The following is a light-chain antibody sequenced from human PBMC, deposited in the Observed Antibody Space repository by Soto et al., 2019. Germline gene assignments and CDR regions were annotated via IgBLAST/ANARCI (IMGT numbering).Light chain of an antibody. J-gene: IGLJ2*01. Sequence: SYELTQPPSVSVSPGQTASITCSGDKLGDKYASWYQQRPGQSPLMVIYQNTKRPSGIPERFSGSNSGNTATLTISGTQGMDEADYYCQACDSNTAVFGGGTKLTVL. V-gene: IGLV3-1*01. CDR2: QNT. CDR1: KLGDKY. CDR3: QACDSNTAV.